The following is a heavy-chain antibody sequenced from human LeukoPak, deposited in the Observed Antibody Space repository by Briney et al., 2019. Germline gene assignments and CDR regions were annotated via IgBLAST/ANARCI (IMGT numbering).Heavy chain of an antibody. CDR1: GFTFSSYW. Sequence: GGSLRLSCAASGFTFSSYWMSWVRQAPGKGLEWVANINQDGSEIYFVDSVKGRFTISRNNAKNSLYLQINNLRAEDTAVYYCARDGGLRHYMDVWGKGTTVTVSS. D-gene: IGHD3-16*01. V-gene: IGHV3-7*01. J-gene: IGHJ6*03. CDR2: INQDGSEI. CDR3: ARDGGLRHYMDV.